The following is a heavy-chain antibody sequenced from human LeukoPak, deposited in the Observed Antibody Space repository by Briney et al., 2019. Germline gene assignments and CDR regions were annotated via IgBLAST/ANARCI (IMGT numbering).Heavy chain of an antibody. Sequence: PGGSLRLSCVASGFTFTRSAMHWVRQAPGKGLEWVAFIQYDGDNKYYADSVKGRFTISRDDSQNTLYLQMNSLTVEDTAVYYCAKRWDSTWSYFDPWGQGTLVTVSS. D-gene: IGHD1-26*01. CDR2: IQYDGDNK. V-gene: IGHV3-30*02. J-gene: IGHJ4*02. CDR1: GFTFTRSA. CDR3: AKRWDSTWSYFDP.